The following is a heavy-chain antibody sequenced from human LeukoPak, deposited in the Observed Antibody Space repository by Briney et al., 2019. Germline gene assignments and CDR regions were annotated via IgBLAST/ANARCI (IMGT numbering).Heavy chain of an antibody. CDR2: IYTSGST. CDR1: GGSISDYY. CDR3: ARQTVSYFDY. D-gene: IGHD4-11*01. Sequence: SETLSLTCTVSGGSISDYYWSWIRQPVGKGLEWMGRIYTSGSTNYNPSLKSRVTISVDTSKKQFSLRLSSVTAADTAVYYCARQTVSYFDYWGQGTLVTVSS. J-gene: IGHJ4*02. V-gene: IGHV4-4*07.